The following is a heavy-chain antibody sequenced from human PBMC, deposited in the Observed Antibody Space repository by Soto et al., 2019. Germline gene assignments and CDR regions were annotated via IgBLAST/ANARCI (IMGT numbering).Heavy chain of an antibody. CDR1: GGSISSSSYY. Sequence: QLQLQESGPGLVKPSETLSLTCTVSGGSISSSSYYWGWIRQPPGKGLEWIGSIYYSGSTYYNPSPKRPLPISVHTSNNHFSPKLSSVTAAATAVYYSASRTDTAMHRNDYYYYCMDVSGQGTTVTVSS. V-gene: IGHV4-39*02. D-gene: IGHD5-18*01. CDR3: ASRTDTAMHRNDYYYYCMDV. CDR2: IYYSGST. J-gene: IGHJ6*02.